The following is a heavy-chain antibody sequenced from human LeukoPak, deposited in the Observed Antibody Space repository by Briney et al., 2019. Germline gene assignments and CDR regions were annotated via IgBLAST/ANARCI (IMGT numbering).Heavy chain of an antibody. Sequence: SETLSLTCAVYGGPFSGDYWSWIRQPPGKGLEWIGEINDSGRTNYNPSLKSRVTISVDTSKNQFSLRLSSVTAADTAVYYCARDFRGGYDFWSGYYTPYYFDYRGQGTLVTVSP. CDR3: ARDFRGGYDFWSGYYTPYYFDY. CDR1: GGPFSGDY. CDR2: INDSGRT. D-gene: IGHD3-3*01. J-gene: IGHJ4*02. V-gene: IGHV4-34*01.